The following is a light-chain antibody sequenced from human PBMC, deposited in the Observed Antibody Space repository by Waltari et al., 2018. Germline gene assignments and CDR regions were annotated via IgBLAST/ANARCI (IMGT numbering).Light chain of an antibody. J-gene: IGKJ4*01. Sequence: ETVLTQSPGTLSLSPGERAPLSCRASQSVTSIYLSWYQQKPGQAPRLLIYGASNRATGIADRFSGSGSGTDFTLTIDRLEPEDFAVYYCQHFGTSQLTFGGGTKVEIK. V-gene: IGKV3-20*01. CDR1: QSVTSIY. CDR2: GAS. CDR3: QHFGTSQLT.